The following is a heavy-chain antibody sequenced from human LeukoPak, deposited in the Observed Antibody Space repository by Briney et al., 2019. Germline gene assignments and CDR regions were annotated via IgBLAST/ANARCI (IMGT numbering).Heavy chain of an antibody. CDR3: ARGGYDILTVDAFDI. Sequence: GGSLRLSCAASGFTFSRSGMHWVRQASGKGLEWVTFIGFDGSKIYYADSVKGRFTISRDNAKNSLYLQMNSLRAEDTAVYYCARGGYDILTVDAFDIWGQGTMVTVSS. D-gene: IGHD3-9*01. V-gene: IGHV3-30*02. CDR2: IGFDGSKI. J-gene: IGHJ3*02. CDR1: GFTFSRSG.